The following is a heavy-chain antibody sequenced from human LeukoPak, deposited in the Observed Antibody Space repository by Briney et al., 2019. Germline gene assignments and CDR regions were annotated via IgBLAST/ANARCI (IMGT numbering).Heavy chain of an antibody. Sequence: RGRSRTLSCALSTLPISSSWMSCVRQAAREGSEWVANIKKDGSEKYYVDSVRGRFTISRDNAKNSLYLQMNSLRAEDTAVYYCARNYGGNAESWGEGALVTVSS. CDR3: ARNYGGNAES. CDR1: TLPISSSW. J-gene: IGHJ5*02. D-gene: IGHD4-23*01. CDR2: IKKDGSEK. V-gene: IGHV3-7*04.